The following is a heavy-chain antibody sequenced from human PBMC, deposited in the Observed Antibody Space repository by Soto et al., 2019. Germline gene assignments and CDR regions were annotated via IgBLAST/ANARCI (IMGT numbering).Heavy chain of an antibody. CDR1: GFTFSSYA. CDR3: ARDYGSGSHYYYYGMDV. D-gene: IGHD3-10*01. V-gene: IGHV3-30-3*01. Sequence: GGSLRLSCAASGFTFSSYAMHWVRQAPGKGLEWVAVISYDGSNKYYADSVKGRFTISRDNSKNTLYLQMNSLRAEDTAMYYCARDYGSGSHYYYYGMDVWGQGTTVTVSS. CDR2: ISYDGSNK. J-gene: IGHJ6*02.